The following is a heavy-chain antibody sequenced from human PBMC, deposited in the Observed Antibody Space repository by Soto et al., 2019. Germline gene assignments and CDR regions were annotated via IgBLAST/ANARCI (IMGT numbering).Heavy chain of an antibody. J-gene: IGHJ4*02. CDR1: GGSISSGDYY. D-gene: IGHD5-18*01. V-gene: IGHV4-30-4*01. CDR3: ARGLDTATGSLGY. CDR2: IYYSGST. Sequence: QVQLQESGPGLVKPSQTLSLTCTVSGGSISSGDYYWSWIRQPPGKGLEWIGYIYYSGSTYYNPSLKSRVTISVDTSKNQCSPKLSSVTAADTAVYYCARGLDTATGSLGYWGQGTLVTVSS.